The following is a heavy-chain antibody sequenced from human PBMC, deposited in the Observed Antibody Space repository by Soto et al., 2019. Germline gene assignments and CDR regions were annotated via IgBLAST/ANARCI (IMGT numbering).Heavy chain of an antibody. CDR1: GFTFSSYG. CDR2: IWYDGSNK. CDR3: ARDGDYVSRKNYYYYYGMDV. V-gene: IGHV3-33*01. J-gene: IGHJ6*02. D-gene: IGHD4-17*01. Sequence: GGSLRLSCAASGFTFSSYGMHWVRQAPGKGLEWVAVIWYDGSNKYYADSVKGRFTISRDNSKNVLYLQMNSLRAEDTAVYYCARDGDYVSRKNYYYYYGMDVWGQGTTVTVSS.